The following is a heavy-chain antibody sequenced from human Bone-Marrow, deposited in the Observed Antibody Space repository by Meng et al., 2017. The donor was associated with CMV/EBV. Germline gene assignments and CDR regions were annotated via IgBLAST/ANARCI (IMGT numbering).Heavy chain of an antibody. CDR3: ARRTGGVGYCSSTSCSGAFDI. D-gene: IGHD2-2*01. Sequence: GESLKISCKGSGYSFTSYWIGWVRQMPGKGLEWMGIIYPGDSDTRYSPSFQGQVTISADKSISTAYLQWSSLKASDTAMYYWARRTGGVGYCSSTSCSGAFDIWGQGTMVTVSS. V-gene: IGHV5-51*01. CDR2: IYPGDSDT. CDR1: GYSFTSYW. J-gene: IGHJ3*02.